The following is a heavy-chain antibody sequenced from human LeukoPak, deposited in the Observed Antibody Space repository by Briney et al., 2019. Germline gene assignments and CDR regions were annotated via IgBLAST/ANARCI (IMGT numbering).Heavy chain of an antibody. CDR1: GFTFSNYG. CDR2: ISSSSSYI. Sequence: GGSLRLSCAASGFTFSNYGMAWVRQAPGKGLEWVSSISSSSSYIFYADSVKGRFTIFRDNAKNSVYLEMDTLRAEDTAVYYCARELLGSSGWYFDYWGQGTLVTVSS. D-gene: IGHD6-19*01. V-gene: IGHV3-21*01. CDR3: ARELLGSSGWYFDY. J-gene: IGHJ4*02.